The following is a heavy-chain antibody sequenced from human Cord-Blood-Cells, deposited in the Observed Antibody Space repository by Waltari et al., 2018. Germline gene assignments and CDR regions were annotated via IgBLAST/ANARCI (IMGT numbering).Heavy chain of an antibody. V-gene: IGHV3-33*01. Sequence: QVQLVESGGGVVQPGRSLRLSCAASGFTFSSHGRHWVRQAPGKGLEWVAVIWYDGSNKYYADSVKGRFTISRDNSKNTLYLQMNSLRAEDTAVYYCARDRGSGYYNWFDPWGQGTLVTVSS. J-gene: IGHJ5*02. CDR3: ARDRGSGYYNWFDP. D-gene: IGHD3-22*01. CDR2: IWYDGSNK. CDR1: GFTFSSHG.